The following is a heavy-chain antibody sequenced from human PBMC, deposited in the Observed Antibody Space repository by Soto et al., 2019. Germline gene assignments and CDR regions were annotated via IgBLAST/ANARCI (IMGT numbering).Heavy chain of an antibody. CDR2: INTNSGDT. V-gene: IGHV1-2*02. D-gene: IGHD6-6*01. J-gene: IGHJ4*02. Sequence: QVQLVQSGAEVRKPGASVKVSCKASGYTFTAYFLHWVRQAPGQGLEWMGWINTNSGDTKSAQNFQARVTMTRDTSIGTVYMEVTRLRSDDTAFYYCARDATRIAARPFDYWGQGSLVTVSS. CDR3: ARDATRIAARPFDY. CDR1: GYTFTAYF.